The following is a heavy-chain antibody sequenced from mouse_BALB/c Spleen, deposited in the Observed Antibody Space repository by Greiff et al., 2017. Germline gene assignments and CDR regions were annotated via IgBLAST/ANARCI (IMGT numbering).Heavy chain of an antibody. CDR2: ISSGGGST. CDR3: ARDPHYYGSSFWYFDV. J-gene: IGHJ1*01. V-gene: IGHV5-12-1*01. CDR1: GFAFSSYD. Sequence: EVKLMESGGGLVKPGGSLKLSCAASGFAFSSYDMSWVRQTPEKRLEWVAYISSGGGSTYYPDTVKGRFTISRDNAKNTLYLQMSSLKSEDTAMYYCARDPHYYGSSFWYFDVWGAGTTVTVSS. D-gene: IGHD1-1*01.